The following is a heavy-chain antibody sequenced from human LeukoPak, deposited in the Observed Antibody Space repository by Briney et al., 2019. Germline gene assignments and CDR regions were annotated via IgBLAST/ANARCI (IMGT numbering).Heavy chain of an antibody. V-gene: IGHV4-59*01. Sequence: SETLSLTCSVSGGSISSFYWSWIRQPPGKGLEWIGYVSYIGSTSYNPSLKSRVTISVDTSKNQFSLRLSSVTAADTAVYYCAREAIAVAGTGIDYWGQGTLVTVSS. J-gene: IGHJ4*02. CDR3: AREAIAVAGTGIDY. D-gene: IGHD6-19*01. CDR2: VSYIGST. CDR1: GGSISSFY.